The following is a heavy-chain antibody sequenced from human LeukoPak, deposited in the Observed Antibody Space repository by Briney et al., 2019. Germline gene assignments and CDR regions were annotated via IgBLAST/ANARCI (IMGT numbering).Heavy chain of an antibody. CDR3: AKALYGDYGRFDY. Sequence: GGSLRLSCAASGFTSTAYVMSWVRQPPGKGLDWVSTISDGGSDTHYADSVKGRFTISRDDSKNTLYLQMNSLRAEDTAVYYCAKALYGDYGRFDYWGQGTLVTVSS. D-gene: IGHD4-17*01. CDR2: ISDGGSDT. J-gene: IGHJ4*02. V-gene: IGHV3-23*01. CDR1: GFTSTAYV.